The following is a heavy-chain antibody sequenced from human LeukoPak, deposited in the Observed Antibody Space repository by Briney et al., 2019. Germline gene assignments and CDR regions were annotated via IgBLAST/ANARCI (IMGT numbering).Heavy chain of an antibody. D-gene: IGHD1-26*01. V-gene: IGHV3-23*01. CDR2: ISGSGGIT. J-gene: IGHJ4*02. CDR3: AKDIDGGSYKAYDY. CDR1: GFTFSSYA. Sequence: PGGSLRLSCAASGFTFSSYAMSWVRQAPGKGLEWVSAISGSGGITSYADSVKGRFTISRDNSKNTLYLQMNSLRAEDTAVYYCAKDIDGGSYKAYDYWGQGTLVTVSS.